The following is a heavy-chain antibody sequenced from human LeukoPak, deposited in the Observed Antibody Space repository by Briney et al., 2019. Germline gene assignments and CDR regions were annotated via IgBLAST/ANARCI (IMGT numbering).Heavy chain of an antibody. Sequence: GESLKISCEAFGYSFTGHWIGWVRQMPGRGLEFMGTIYPGDSDTRYSPSFEGRVSISVDKSINTACLQWSGLKASDTAMYYCARYGKSGTYSHGFDVWGQGTMVIVSS. V-gene: IGHV5-51*01. CDR3: ARYGKSGTYSHGFDV. CDR2: IYPGDSDT. D-gene: IGHD3-10*01. J-gene: IGHJ3*01. CDR1: GYSFTGHW.